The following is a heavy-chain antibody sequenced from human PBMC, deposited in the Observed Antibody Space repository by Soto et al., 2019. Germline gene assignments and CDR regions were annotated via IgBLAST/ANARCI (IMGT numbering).Heavy chain of an antibody. V-gene: IGHV1-3*01. CDR3: AREGSSGWYNWFDP. J-gene: IGHJ5*02. Sequence: ASVKVSCKASGYTFTSYAMHWVRQAPGQRLEWMGWINAGNGNTKYSQKFQGRVTITRDTSASTAYMELSSLRSEDTAVYYCAREGSSGWYNWFDPWGQGTLVTVSS. CDR1: GYTFTSYA. CDR2: INAGNGNT. D-gene: IGHD6-19*01.